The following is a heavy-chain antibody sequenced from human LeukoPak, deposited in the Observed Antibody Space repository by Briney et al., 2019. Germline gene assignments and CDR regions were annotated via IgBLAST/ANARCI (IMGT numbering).Heavy chain of an antibody. CDR3: ARQGSTGYYPSYFDY. D-gene: IGHD3-22*01. J-gene: IGHJ4*02. CDR2: IYYSGST. V-gene: IGHV4-39*01. Sequence: PSETLSLTCTVSGGSISSGGYYWGWVRQPPGKGLEWIANIYYSGSTYYNPSLKSRVTISVDTSKNQFSLKLSSVTAADTAVYYCARQGSTGYYPSYFDYWGQGTLVTVSS. CDR1: GGSISSGGYY.